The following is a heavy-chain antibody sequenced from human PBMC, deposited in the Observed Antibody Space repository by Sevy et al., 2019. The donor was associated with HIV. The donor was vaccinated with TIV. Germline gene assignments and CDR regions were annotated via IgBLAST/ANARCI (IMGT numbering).Heavy chain of an antibody. J-gene: IGHJ5*02. D-gene: IGHD4-17*01. Sequence: GGSLRLSCAASGVTFSSYAMHWVRQAPGKGLEWVAVISYDGSNKYYADSVKGRFTISRDISKKTVYLQMNSLRVEDTAVYYCARDQHDYAGNIRTGWFDPWGQGALVTVSS. CDR3: ARDQHDYAGNIRTGWFDP. CDR2: ISYDGSNK. V-gene: IGHV3-30-3*01. CDR1: GVTFSSYA.